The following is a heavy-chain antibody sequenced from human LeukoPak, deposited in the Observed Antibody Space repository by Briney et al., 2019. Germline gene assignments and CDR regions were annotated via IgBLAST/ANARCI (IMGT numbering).Heavy chain of an antibody. J-gene: IGHJ4*02. V-gene: IGHV3-30-3*01. CDR1: GFTFSSYA. Sequence: GRSLRLSCAASGFTFSSYAMHWVRQAPGKGLEWVAVISYDGSNKYYADSVKGRFTISRDNSKNTLYLQMNSLRAEDTAVYYCARDFSDGGRGFDYWGQGTLVTVSS. CDR3: ARDFSDGGRGFDY. D-gene: IGHD3-10*01. CDR2: ISYDGSNK.